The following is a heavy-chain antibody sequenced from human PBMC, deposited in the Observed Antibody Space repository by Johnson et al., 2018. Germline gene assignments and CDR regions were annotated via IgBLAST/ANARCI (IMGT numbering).Heavy chain of an antibody. CDR1: GGSFSGYY. CDR3: ARGLYGDYVRSWYFDL. Sequence: QVQLQQWGAGLLKPSETLSLTCAVYGGSFSGYYWSWIRQPPGKGLEWIGEINHSGSTTYNPSLKGRAITSVDTSKKQVPLKLSPVTAADTAVYYRARGLYGDYVRSWYFDLWGRGTLVTVSS. J-gene: IGHJ2*01. D-gene: IGHD4-17*01. V-gene: IGHV4-34*01. CDR2: INHSGST.